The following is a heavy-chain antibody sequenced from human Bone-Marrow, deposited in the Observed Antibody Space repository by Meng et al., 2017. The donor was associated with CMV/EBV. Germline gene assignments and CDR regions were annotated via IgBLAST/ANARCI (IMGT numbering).Heavy chain of an antibody. Sequence: GESLKISCAASGFTVTTYTMHWVRQAPGKGLEWVTFISYRRIDKYYADSVKGRFTISRENSKNTLYLQMMNSLRAEDTAVYYCAGTIAARRGWFDPWGQGTLVTVSS. V-gene: IGHV3-30*04. CDR1: GFTVTTYT. CDR2: ISYRRIDK. CDR3: AGTIAARRGWFDP. D-gene: IGHD6-6*01. J-gene: IGHJ5*02.